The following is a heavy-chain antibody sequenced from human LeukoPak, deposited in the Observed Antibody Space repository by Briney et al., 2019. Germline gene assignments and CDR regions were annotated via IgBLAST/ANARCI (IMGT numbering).Heavy chain of an antibody. CDR2: ISAGGDDT. J-gene: IGHJ3*02. V-gene: IGHV3-23*01. CDR3: AKSFLTTATGTGRAFDI. Sequence: PGGSLRLSCAASGFSFGSYPMGWVRQAPGKGLEWVSGISAGGDDTYHADPLKGRFTISRDNSKNTLYLQMNSLRAEDTAEYYCAKSFLTTATGTGRAFDIWGQGTMVTVSP. CDR1: GFSFGSYP. D-gene: IGHD1-1*01.